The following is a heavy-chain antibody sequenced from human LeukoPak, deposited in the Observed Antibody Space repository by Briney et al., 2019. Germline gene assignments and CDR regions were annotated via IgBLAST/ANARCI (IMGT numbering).Heavy chain of an antibody. Sequence: GGSLRLSCAASGFSFSSYAMSWVRQAPGKGLEWVSTITGGGGSTYYADSVKGRFTISRDNSKDTFYLQMNSLRVEDTAVYYCAKARIAATIYPKEVNSDYWGQGTLVTVSS. V-gene: IGHV3-23*01. CDR3: AKARIAATIYPKEVNSDY. D-gene: IGHD5-12*01. J-gene: IGHJ4*02. CDR1: GFSFSSYA. CDR2: ITGGGGST.